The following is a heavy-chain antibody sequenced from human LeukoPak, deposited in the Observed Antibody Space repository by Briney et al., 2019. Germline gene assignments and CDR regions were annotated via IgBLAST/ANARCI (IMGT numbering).Heavy chain of an antibody. J-gene: IGHJ6*02. D-gene: IGHD2-2*01. Sequence: GGSLRLSCEASGFPVGSYYLTWVRQAPGKGLEWVSAIYKGGTTYYSDSVKGRFTVSRDNAKNSLYLQMNSLRAEDTAVYYCAKGAYQLSPRYYYYGMDVWGQGTTVTVSS. CDR3: AKGAYQLSPRYYYYGMDV. CDR2: IYKGGTT. CDR1: GFPVGSYY. V-gene: IGHV3-53*01.